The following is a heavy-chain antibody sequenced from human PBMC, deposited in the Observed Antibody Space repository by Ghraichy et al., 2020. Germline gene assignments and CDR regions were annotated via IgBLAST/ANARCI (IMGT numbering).Heavy chain of an antibody. CDR2: ISGSGGST. V-gene: IGHV3-23*01. D-gene: IGHD3-10*01. J-gene: IGHJ4*02. CDR3: AKTGGSGSYYNADY. Sequence: GGSLRLSCAASGFTFSSYAMSWVRQAPGKGLEWVSAISGSGGSTYYADSVKGRFTISRDNSKNTLYLQMNSLRAEDTAVYYCAKTGGSGSYYNADYWGQGTLVTVSS. CDR1: GFTFSSYA.